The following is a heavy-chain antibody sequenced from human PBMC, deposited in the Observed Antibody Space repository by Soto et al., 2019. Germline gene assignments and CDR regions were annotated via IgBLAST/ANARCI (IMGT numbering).Heavy chain of an antibody. CDR2: IRSKAYGGTT. Sequence: PGGSLRLSCTASGFTFGDYAMSWFRQAPGKGLEWVGFIRSKAYGGTTEYAASVKGRFTISRDDSKSIAYLQMNSLKTEDTAVYYCTSGGVRGYSGYDPRRYYYYYMDVWGKGTTVTVSS. CDR1: GFTFGDYA. V-gene: IGHV3-49*03. J-gene: IGHJ6*03. CDR3: TSGGVRGYSGYDPRRYYYYYMDV. D-gene: IGHD5-12*01.